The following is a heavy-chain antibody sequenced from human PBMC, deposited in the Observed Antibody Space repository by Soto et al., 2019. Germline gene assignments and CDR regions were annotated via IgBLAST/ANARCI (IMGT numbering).Heavy chain of an antibody. CDR2: ISFNSDSI. Sequence: PGGSLRLSCAASGFTFDDYAMHWVRQAPGKGLEWVSGISFNSDSIGYADSVKGRFTISRDNVKKSLYLQMNSLRPEDTALYFCVRDIEENQLLYDAFDVWGQGTMVTVSS. J-gene: IGHJ3*01. V-gene: IGHV3-9*01. D-gene: IGHD2-2*01. CDR3: VRDIEENQLLYDAFDV. CDR1: GFTFDDYA.